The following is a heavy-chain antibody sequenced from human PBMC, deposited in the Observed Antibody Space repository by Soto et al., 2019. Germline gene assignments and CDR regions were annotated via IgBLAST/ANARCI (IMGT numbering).Heavy chain of an antibody. J-gene: IGHJ4*02. Sequence: PSETLSLTCAVSGGSISSGGYSWSWIRQPPGKGLEWIGYIYHSGSTYYNPSLKSRVTISVDRSKNQFSLKLSSVTAADTAVYYCASQSGYSYGPNQQHFDYWGQGTLVTVSS. D-gene: IGHD5-18*01. V-gene: IGHV4-30-2*01. CDR2: IYHSGST. CDR1: GGSISSGGYS. CDR3: ASQSGYSYGPNQQHFDY.